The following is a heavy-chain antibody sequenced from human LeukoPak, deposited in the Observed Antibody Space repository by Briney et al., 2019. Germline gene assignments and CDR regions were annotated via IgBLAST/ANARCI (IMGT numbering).Heavy chain of an antibody. D-gene: IGHD2-2*01. CDR2: IIPILGIA. CDR3: ARGSAAVVPAAIGMDAPFDY. J-gene: IGHJ4*02. Sequence: SVKVSCKASGGTFSSYTISWVRQAPGQGLEWMGRIIPILGIANYAQKFQGRVTITADKSTSTAYMELRSLRSDDTAVYYCARGSAAVVPAAIGMDAPFDYWGQGTLVTVSS. CDR1: GGTFSSYT. V-gene: IGHV1-69*02.